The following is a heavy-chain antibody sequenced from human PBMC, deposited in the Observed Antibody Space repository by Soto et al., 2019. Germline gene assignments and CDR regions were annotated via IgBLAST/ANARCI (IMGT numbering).Heavy chain of an antibody. CDR1: GGSITSYY. D-gene: IGHD6-13*01. CDR2: IFYTGST. CDR3: ARLSRGAAADFDY. V-gene: IGHV4-59*08. J-gene: IGHJ4*02. Sequence: QVQLQESGPGLVKPTETLSLTCTVSGGSITSYYWSWIRQSPGKGLEGIGYIFYTGSTNYNPSLKKRVTISIETSKTQYSLTLSSVTAADTGVYYCARLSRGAAADFDYWGQGTLVTVSS.